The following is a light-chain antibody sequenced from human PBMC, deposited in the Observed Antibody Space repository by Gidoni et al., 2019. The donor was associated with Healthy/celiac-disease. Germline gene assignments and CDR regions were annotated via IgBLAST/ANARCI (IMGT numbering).Light chain of an antibody. CDR2: EVS. Sequence: QSVLTQPAAVYGYLGLLITISGTGTSSDVVSYNLVSWYQQHPGKAPKLMIYEVSKRPSGVSNLFSGSKSGNTASLTISGLQAEDESGYYCCSYAGSSTHVVFGGGTKLTVL. V-gene: IGLV2-23*02. CDR3: CSYAGSSTHVV. J-gene: IGLJ2*01. CDR1: SSDVVSYNL.